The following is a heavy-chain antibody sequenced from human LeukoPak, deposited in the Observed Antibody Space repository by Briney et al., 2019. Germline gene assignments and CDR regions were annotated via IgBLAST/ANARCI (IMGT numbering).Heavy chain of an antibody. CDR1: DYTFVSFG. J-gene: IGHJ4*02. D-gene: IGHD3-3*01. Sequence: ASVKVSCKASDYTFVSFGITWVRQAPGQGLEWMGWISGYTGKRKNAQKFQGRFTLTTDSSTSTPYMELVDLKSDDTAVYFFARVATVFGVAPEQNQFDLWGQGTLVIVSS. CDR2: ISGYTGKR. V-gene: IGHV1-18*01. CDR3: ARVATVFGVAPEQNQFDL.